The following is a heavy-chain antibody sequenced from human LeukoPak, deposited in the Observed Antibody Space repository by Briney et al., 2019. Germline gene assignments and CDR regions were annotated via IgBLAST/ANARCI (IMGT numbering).Heavy chain of an antibody. CDR3: AGGGVFGARPRVYYYYMDL. CDR2: IKQDGSEK. J-gene: IGHJ6*03. D-gene: IGHD6-6*01. Sequence: PGGSLRLSCAASGFTFSSYWMSWVRQAPGKGLEWVANIKQDGSEKYYVDSVKGRFTISRDNAKNSLYLQMNSLRAEDTAVYYCAGGGVFGARPRVYYYYMDLWGKGTTVTVSS. CDR1: GFTFSSYW. V-gene: IGHV3-7*01.